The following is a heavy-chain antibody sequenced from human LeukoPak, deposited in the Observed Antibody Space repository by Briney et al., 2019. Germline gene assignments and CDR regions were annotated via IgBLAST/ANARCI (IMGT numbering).Heavy chain of an antibody. Sequence: ALVKVSCKASGYSFTSFGISWVRQAPGQGPEWMGWISAYNGKSDYVQKFQDRVTMTADTSTSTAYMELRSLRSDDTAVYYCTRDLGNYDSWSGYSIFFDYWGQGTLVTVSS. D-gene: IGHD3-3*01. CDR3: TRDLGNYDSWSGYSIFFDY. V-gene: IGHV1-18*01. CDR1: GYSFTSFG. J-gene: IGHJ4*02. CDR2: ISAYNGKS.